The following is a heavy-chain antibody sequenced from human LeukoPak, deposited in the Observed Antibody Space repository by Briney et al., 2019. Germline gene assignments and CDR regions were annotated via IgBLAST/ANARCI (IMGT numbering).Heavy chain of an antibody. J-gene: IGHJ2*01. D-gene: IGHD3-3*01. V-gene: IGHV4-59*11. CDR3: ARANYDFWTKAWYFDL. Sequence: PSETLSLTCTVSGGSISSHYWSWIRQPPGKGLEWIGYIYYSGITNYNPSLKSRVTISVDTSKNQFSLKLSSVTAADTAVFYCARANYDFWTKAWYFDLWGRGTLVTVSS. CDR1: GGSISSHY. CDR2: IYYSGIT.